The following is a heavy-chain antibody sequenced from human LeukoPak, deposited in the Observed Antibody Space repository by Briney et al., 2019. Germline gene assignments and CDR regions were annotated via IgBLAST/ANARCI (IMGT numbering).Heavy chain of an antibody. V-gene: IGHV4-4*09. CDR3: ARLRFGFLSGSVDY. D-gene: IGHD3-3*01. CDR2: IYSSGTS. J-gene: IGHJ4*02. Sequence: TSETLSLTCTVSGGSISSYYWSWIRQPPGKGLEWIGYIYSSGTSNYNPSLKSRVTISVDTSKNQFSMKLSSVPAAATAVYYCARLRFGFLSGSVDYWGQGTLVTVSS. CDR1: GGSISSYY.